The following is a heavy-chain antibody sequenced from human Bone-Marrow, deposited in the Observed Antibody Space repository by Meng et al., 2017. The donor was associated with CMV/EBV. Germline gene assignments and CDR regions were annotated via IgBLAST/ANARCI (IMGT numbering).Heavy chain of an antibody. D-gene: IGHD6-6*01. CDR1: GGSFSGYY. Sequence: SETLSLTCAVYGGSFSGYYWSWIRQPPGKGLEWIGEINHSGSTNYNPSLKSRVTISVDTSKNQFSLKLSSVTAADTAVYYCARGRGRAARRRGDWFDPWGQGTLVTVSS. CDR2: INHSGST. V-gene: IGHV4-34*01. J-gene: IGHJ5*02. CDR3: ARGRGRAARRRGDWFDP.